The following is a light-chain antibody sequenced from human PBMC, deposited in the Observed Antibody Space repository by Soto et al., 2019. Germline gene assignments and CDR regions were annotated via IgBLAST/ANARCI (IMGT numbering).Light chain of an antibody. Sequence: EIVLIQAPGTLSLSPGERPTLSCRASQSLSKSLVWYQQKPGQAPRLLIDGASNRATGIPARFSGSGSGTDFTLTISSLEPEDFAVYFCQQRSSSPLTFGGGTKVDIK. V-gene: IGKV3-11*01. J-gene: IGKJ4*02. CDR1: QSLSKS. CDR2: GAS. CDR3: QQRSSSPLT.